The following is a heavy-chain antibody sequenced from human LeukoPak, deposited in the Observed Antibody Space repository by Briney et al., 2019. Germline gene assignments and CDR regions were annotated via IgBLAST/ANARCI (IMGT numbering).Heavy chain of an antibody. Sequence: PGGSLRLSCAASGFNFSPYSMNWLRQAPGKGLEWVSYIDSSSGTIYYADSVRGRFTIFRDNSKNALYLQMNSLRAEDTAVYYCAKAMEDLTLVGATYAFDIWGQGTMVTVSS. CDR3: AKAMEDLTLVGATYAFDI. CDR2: IDSSSGTI. V-gene: IGHV3-48*01. J-gene: IGHJ3*02. D-gene: IGHD1-26*01. CDR1: GFNFSPYS.